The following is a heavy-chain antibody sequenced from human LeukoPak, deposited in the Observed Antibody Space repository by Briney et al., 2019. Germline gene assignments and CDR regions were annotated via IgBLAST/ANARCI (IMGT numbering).Heavy chain of an antibody. CDR2: IIPIFGTA. V-gene: IGHV1-69*13. Sequence: SVKVSCKASGGTFSSYAISWVRQAPGQGLEWMGGIIPIFGTANYAQKFQGRVTITADESTSTAYMELSSLRSEDTAVYYCARDSPLSSSWYGATTSFDYWGQGTLVTVSS. CDR3: ARDSPLSSSWYGATTSFDY. J-gene: IGHJ4*02. D-gene: IGHD6-13*01. CDR1: GGTFSSYA.